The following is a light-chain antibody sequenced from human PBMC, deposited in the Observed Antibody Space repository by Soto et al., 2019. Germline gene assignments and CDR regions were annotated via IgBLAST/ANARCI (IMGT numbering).Light chain of an antibody. J-gene: IGLJ1*01. Sequence: QSELTQPASVSGSPGQSITISCNGTSSDVGGYNYVSWYQQHPGKAPKLMIYDVSDRPSGVSNRFSGSKSGNTASLTISGLQAEDEADYFCSSYTCSSTPFVFGTGTKVTVL. CDR3: SSYTCSSTPFV. CDR1: SSDVGGYNY. V-gene: IGLV2-14*03. CDR2: DVS.